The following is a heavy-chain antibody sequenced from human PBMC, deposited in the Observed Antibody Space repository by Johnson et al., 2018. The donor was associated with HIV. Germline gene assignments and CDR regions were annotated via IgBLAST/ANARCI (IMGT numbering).Heavy chain of an antibody. CDR2: IYSGGST. Sequence: MQLVESGGGLVQPGGSLRLSCAASGFTVSSNYMSWVRQAPGKGLEWVSVIYSGGSTYYADSVKGRFTISRDNSKNTLYLQMNSLRAEDTAVYYCARDRSENAFDIWGQGTMVTVSS. V-gene: IGHV3-66*01. J-gene: IGHJ3*02. CDR3: ARDRSENAFDI. CDR1: GFTVSSNY.